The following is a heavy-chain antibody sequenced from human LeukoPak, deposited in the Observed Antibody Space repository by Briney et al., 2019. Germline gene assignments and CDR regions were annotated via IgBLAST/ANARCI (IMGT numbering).Heavy chain of an antibody. Sequence: PGESLKISCKGSGYSFTSYWIGWVRQLPGKGLEWMGIIYPGDSDTRYSPSFQGQVTISADKSISTAYLQWSSLKASDTAMYYCARSETGGPSDYGGISFDYWGQGTLVTVSS. V-gene: IGHV5-51*01. J-gene: IGHJ4*02. CDR1: GYSFTSYW. CDR3: ARSETGGPSDYGGISFDY. CDR2: IYPGDSDT. D-gene: IGHD4-23*01.